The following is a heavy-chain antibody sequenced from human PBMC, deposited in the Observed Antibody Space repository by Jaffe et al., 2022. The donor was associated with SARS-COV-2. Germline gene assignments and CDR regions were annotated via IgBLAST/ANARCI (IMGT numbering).Heavy chain of an antibody. CDR3: ARVADDWSFYNGLDY. V-gene: IGHV3-11*01. Sequence: QVHLVESGGDLVQPGGSLRLSCAASGFTLSGYYMSWIRQAPGKGLEWISYISSSGSTIFYADSVKGRFTISRDTASNSLSLQMHSLRAEDTAIYYCARVADDWSFYNGLDYWGQGTLVTVSS. D-gene: IGHD3-9*01. J-gene: IGHJ4*02. CDR2: ISSSGSTI. CDR1: GFTLSGYY.